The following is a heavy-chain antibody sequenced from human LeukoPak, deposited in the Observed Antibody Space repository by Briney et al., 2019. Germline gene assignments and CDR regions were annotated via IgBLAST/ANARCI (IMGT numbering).Heavy chain of an antibody. V-gene: IGHV3-23*01. D-gene: IGHD1-1*01. Sequence: PGGSLRLSCAASGFTFSSYGMSWVRQAPGKGLEWVSAISGSGGSTCYADSVKGRFPISRDSSKNTLYLQMNSLRAEDTAVYYCVKGANWNDGEIDYWGQGTLVTVSS. CDR3: VKGANWNDGEIDY. CDR2: ISGSGGST. CDR1: GFTFSSYG. J-gene: IGHJ4*02.